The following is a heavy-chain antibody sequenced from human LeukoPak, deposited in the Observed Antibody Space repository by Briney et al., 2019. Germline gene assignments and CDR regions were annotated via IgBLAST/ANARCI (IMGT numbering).Heavy chain of an antibody. J-gene: IGHJ4*02. CDR2: IYYSGST. D-gene: IGHD3-22*01. V-gene: IGHV4-59*08. CDR1: GGSISSYY. CDR3: ARLKYYYDSSGYPLDY. Sequence: SETLSLTCTVSGGSISSYYWSWIRQPPGKGLEWIGYIYYSGSTNYNPSLKSRVTISVDTSKNQFSLKLSSVTAADTAVYYCARLKYYYDSSGYPLDYRGQGTLVTVSS.